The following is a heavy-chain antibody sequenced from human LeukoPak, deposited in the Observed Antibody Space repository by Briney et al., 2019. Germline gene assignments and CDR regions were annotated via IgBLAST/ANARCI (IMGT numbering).Heavy chain of an antibody. D-gene: IGHD1-26*01. CDR2: INPIFGTA. CDR3: ARTAPYYSGSYHGWFDP. Sequence: GASVKVSCKASGGTFSSYAISWVRQAPGQGLEWMGGINPIFGTANYAQKFQGRVTITTDESTSTAYMELSSLRSEDTAVYYCARTAPYYSGSYHGWFDPWGQGTLVTVSS. J-gene: IGHJ5*02. CDR1: GGTFSSYA. V-gene: IGHV1-69*05.